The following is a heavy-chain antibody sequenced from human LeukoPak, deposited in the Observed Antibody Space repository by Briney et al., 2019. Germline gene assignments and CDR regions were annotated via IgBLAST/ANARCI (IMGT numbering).Heavy chain of an antibody. V-gene: IGHV3-74*01. CDR3: ARDLKGPVNDVFDM. CDR2: INSDGSST. Sequence: PGGSLRLSCAGSGFSFSAYWMHWVRQLPGKGLVWVSRINSDGSSTSYADSVRGRFTISRDNAKNTLYLQMNSLRAEDTAVYYCARDLKGPVNDVFDMWGQGTMVTISS. D-gene: IGHD4-23*01. J-gene: IGHJ3*02. CDR1: GFSFSAYW.